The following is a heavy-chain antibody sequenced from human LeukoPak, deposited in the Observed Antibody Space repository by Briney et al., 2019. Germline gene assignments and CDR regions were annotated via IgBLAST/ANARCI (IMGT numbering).Heavy chain of an antibody. CDR3: ARDRGDDFVWGSYRYAFDY. CDR2: VSYDGSNK. J-gene: IGHJ4*02. D-gene: IGHD3-16*02. Sequence: GGSLRLSCAASGFTFGSYAMHWVRQAPGKGLEWVAVVSYDGSNKYYADSMKGRFTISRDNSKNTLYLQMNSLRAEDTAVYYCARDRGDDFVWGSYRYAFDYWGQGTLVTVSS. V-gene: IGHV3-30*04. CDR1: GFTFGSYA.